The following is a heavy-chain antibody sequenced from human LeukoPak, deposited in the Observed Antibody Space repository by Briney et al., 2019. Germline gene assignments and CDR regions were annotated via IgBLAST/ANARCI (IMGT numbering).Heavy chain of an antibody. CDR3: AKVGGGSYRFDY. D-gene: IGHD1-26*01. CDR2: IRYDGSNK. J-gene: IGHJ4*02. Sequence: PGGSLRLSCGAPGFAFSSYGMHWVRQAPGKGLEWVAFIRYDGSNKYYADSVKGRFTTSKDNSKNTLYLQMNSLRPEDTAVYYCAKVGGGSYRFDYWGQGTLVTVSS. CDR1: GFAFSSYG. V-gene: IGHV3-30*02.